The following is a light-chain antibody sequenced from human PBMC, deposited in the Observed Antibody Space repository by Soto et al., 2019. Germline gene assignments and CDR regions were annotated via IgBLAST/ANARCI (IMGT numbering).Light chain of an antibody. CDR1: QSISNC. CDR3: KQSYSTTAWT. V-gene: IGKV1-39*01. Sequence: DIQMIQSPSSLSASVGDRVTITCRASQSISNCLNWYQKKTGKATKLLIYSASTVQTGVPSRFSGSGSGTDFTLTVSSLQHEDVATYSCKQSYSTTAWTFGQGTKVEIK. CDR2: SAS. J-gene: IGKJ1*01.